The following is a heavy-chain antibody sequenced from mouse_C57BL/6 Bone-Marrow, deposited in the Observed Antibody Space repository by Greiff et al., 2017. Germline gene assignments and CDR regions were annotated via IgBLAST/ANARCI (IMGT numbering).Heavy chain of an antibody. V-gene: IGHV1-76*01. J-gene: IGHJ2*01. D-gene: IGHD4-1*01. CDR2: IYPGSGNT. Sequence: QVQLQQSGAELVRPGASVKLSCKASGYTFTDYYINWVKQRPGQGLEWIARIYPGSGNTYYNEKFKGKATLTAEKSSSTAYMQLSSLTSEDSAVYFCARSLGPYYFDYWGQGTTLTGSS. CDR1: GYTFTDYY. CDR3: ARSLGPYYFDY.